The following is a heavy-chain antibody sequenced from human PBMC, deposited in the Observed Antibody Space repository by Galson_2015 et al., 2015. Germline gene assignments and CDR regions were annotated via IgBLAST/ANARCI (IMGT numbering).Heavy chain of an antibody. CDR3: AKDLGYVWGSYRKVGAFDI. J-gene: IGHJ3*02. CDR1: GFTFSSYA. D-gene: IGHD3-16*02. Sequence: SLRLSCAASGFTFSSYAMSWVRQAPGKGLEWVSAISGSGGSTYYADSVKGRFTISGDNSKNTLYLQMNSLRAEDTAVYYCAKDLGYVWGSYRKVGAFDIWGQGTMVTVSS. V-gene: IGHV3-23*01. CDR2: ISGSGGST.